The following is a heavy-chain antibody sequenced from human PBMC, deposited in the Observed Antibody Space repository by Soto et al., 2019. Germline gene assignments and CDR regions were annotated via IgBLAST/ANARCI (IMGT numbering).Heavy chain of an antibody. CDR2: MNSNSGNT. D-gene: IGHD2-2*01. CDR1: GYTFTSYD. J-gene: IGHJ6*02. V-gene: IGHV1-8*01. CDR3: AGGRTGPTRMDV. Sequence: QVQLVQSGAEVKKPGASVKVSCKASGYTFTSYDINWVRQATGQGLEWMGWMNSNSGNTGYAQKFQGRVTMTRNTSITTAYMVLNSRICEDTAVYYCAGGRTGPTRMDVWGLDTTVTVSS.